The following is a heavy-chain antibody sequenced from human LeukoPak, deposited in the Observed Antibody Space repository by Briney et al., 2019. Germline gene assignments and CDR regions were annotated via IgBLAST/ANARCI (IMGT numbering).Heavy chain of an antibody. D-gene: IGHD3/OR15-3a*01. J-gene: IGHJ4*02. CDR3: AKRGVVIRVILVGFHKEAYYFES. CDR2: ISDSGGST. V-gene: IGHV3-23*01. CDR1: GITLSNYG. Sequence: GGSLRLSCAVSGITLSNYGMSWVRQAPGKGLEWVAGISDSGGSTKYADSVKGRFTIARDNRKNTLYLQMNSLRAEDTAVYFCAKRGVVIRVILVGFHKEAYYFESWGQGALVTVYS.